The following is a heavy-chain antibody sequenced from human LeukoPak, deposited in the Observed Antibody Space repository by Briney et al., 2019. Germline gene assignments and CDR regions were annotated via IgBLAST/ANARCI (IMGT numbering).Heavy chain of an antibody. Sequence: SETLSLTCTVSGGSISSSSYYWGWIRRPPGKGLEWIGGTYYSGSTYYNPSLKSRVTISVDTSKNQFSLKLSSVTAADTAVYYCARHRPYSREAVDYWGQGTLVTVSS. CDR2: TYYSGST. J-gene: IGHJ4*02. V-gene: IGHV4-39*01. CDR1: GGSISSSSYY. CDR3: ARHRPYSREAVDY. D-gene: IGHD6-13*01.